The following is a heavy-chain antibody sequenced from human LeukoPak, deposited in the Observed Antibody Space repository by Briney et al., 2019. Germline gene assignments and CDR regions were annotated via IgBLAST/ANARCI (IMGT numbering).Heavy chain of an antibody. J-gene: IGHJ4*02. CDR3: ALGRDGYEGFDY. V-gene: IGHV1-3*01. Sequence: ASVKVSCKASGYTFTSYAMHWVRQAPGQRLEWMGWINAGNGNTKYSQKFQGRVTITRDTSASTAYMELSSLRSEDTAVYYCALGRDGYEGFDYWGQGTLVTVSS. CDR2: INAGNGNT. CDR1: GYTFTSYA. D-gene: IGHD5-24*01.